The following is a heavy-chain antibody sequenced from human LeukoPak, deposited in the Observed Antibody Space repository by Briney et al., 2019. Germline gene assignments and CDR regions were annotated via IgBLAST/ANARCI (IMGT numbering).Heavy chain of an antibody. Sequence: GGSLRLSCAASGFTFSSYAMSWVRQAPGKGLEWVSVIYSGGSTYYADSVKGRFTISRDNSKNTLHLQMNSLRAEDTAVYYCARGSLEYWGQGTLVTVSS. CDR1: GFTFSSYA. J-gene: IGHJ4*02. V-gene: IGHV3-53*01. CDR2: IYSGGST. D-gene: IGHD1-1*01. CDR3: ARGSLEY.